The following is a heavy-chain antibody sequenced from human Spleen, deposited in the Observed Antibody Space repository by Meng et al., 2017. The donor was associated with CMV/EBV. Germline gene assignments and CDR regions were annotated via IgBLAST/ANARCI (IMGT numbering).Heavy chain of an antibody. CDR2: IEDDGSKT. Sequence: GESLKISCAASGFDFSRHGMHWVRQAPGKGLEWVAFIEDDGSKTDYGDSVRGRFTISRDNSRNTLYLQMNNLRADDTAVYFCAKDVRGGCTTPRCNFWGQGTLVTVSS. CDR1: GFDFSRHG. CDR3: AKDVRGGCTTPRCNF. J-gene: IGHJ4*02. V-gene: IGHV3-30*02. D-gene: IGHD3-10*02.